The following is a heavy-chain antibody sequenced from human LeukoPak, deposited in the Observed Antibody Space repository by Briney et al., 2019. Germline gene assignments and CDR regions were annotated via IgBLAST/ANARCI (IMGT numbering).Heavy chain of an antibody. Sequence: RGSLRLSCAASGFTFSDYGMHWVRQAPGKGLEWMAFIRYDGSNKFYADSLKGRFTISRDNSKNTVYLQMNSLRAEDTAVYYCATSLVVLITHDVFDIWGQGTMVTVSS. V-gene: IGHV3-30*02. CDR3: ATSLVVLITHDVFDI. CDR1: GFTFSDYG. D-gene: IGHD3-22*01. J-gene: IGHJ3*02. CDR2: IRYDGSNK.